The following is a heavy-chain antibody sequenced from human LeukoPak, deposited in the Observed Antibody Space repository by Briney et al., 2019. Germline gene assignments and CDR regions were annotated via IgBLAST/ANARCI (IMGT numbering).Heavy chain of an antibody. Sequence: GGSLRLSCAASGFTFSSYWMNWVRQAPGKGLVWVSRIASDGSSTTYADSVKGRFTISRDNAKNSLYLQMNSLRAEDTAVYYCARGLTFDYWGQGTLVTVSS. V-gene: IGHV3-74*01. CDR2: IASDGSST. CDR1: GFTFSSYW. J-gene: IGHJ4*02. CDR3: ARGLTFDY.